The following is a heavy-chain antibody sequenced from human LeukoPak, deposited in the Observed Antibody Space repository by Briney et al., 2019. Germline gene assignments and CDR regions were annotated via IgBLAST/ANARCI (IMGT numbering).Heavy chain of an antibody. CDR1: GGSISSYY. D-gene: IGHD3-3*01. CDR2: IYYSGST. CDR3: AREGLRFLEWASDAFDI. J-gene: IGHJ3*02. V-gene: IGHV4-59*01. Sequence: PSETLSLTCTVSGGSISSYYWSWIRQPPGKGLEWIGYIYYSGSTNYNPSLKSRVTISVDTSKNQFSLKLSSVTAADTAVYYCAREGLRFLEWASDAFDIWGQGTMVTVFS.